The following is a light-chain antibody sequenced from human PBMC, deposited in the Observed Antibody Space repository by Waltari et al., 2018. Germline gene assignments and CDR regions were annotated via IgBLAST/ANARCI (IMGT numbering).Light chain of an antibody. CDR1: SGSITNHS. V-gene: IGLV6-57*01. CDR3: QSDDGSHHVI. J-gene: IGLJ2*01. Sequence: FRLTQPHSVSESPAKPVTISCAPSSGSITNHSVQFSQQPPGNSPIIVIYEDSHRPSGVPARFSGSIDSSFNSASLTISGLTTEDEADYYCQSDDGSHHVIFGGGTKLTVL. CDR2: EDS.